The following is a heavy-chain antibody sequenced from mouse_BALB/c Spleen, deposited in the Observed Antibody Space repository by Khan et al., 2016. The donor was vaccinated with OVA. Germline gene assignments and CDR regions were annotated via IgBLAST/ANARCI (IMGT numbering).Heavy chain of an antibody. Sequence: DLVKPGASVKLSCKASGYTFTSYWINWIKQRPGQGLEWIGRIAPGSGSVYYNEMFKGKATLTVDTSSSTAYIQLSRLSSEDSAVYFCARENYYGNTCDAMDYWGQGTSVTVSS. CDR2: IAPGSGSV. V-gene: IGHV1S41*01. CDR3: ARENYYGNTCDAMDY. CDR1: GYTFTSYW. D-gene: IGHD1-1*01. J-gene: IGHJ4*01.